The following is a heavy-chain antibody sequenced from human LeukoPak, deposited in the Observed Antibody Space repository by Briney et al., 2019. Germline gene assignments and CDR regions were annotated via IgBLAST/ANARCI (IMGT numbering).Heavy chain of an antibody. V-gene: IGHV3-23*01. Sequence: GGSLRLSCAASGFTFSSYAMSWVRQAPGKGLEWVSAISGSGGSTYYADSVKGRFTISRDNSKNTLYLQMNSLRAEDTAVYYCAKAYDSSGYHRLRTNHYFDYWGQGTLVTVSS. J-gene: IGHJ4*02. D-gene: IGHD3-22*01. CDR3: AKAYDSSGYHRLRTNHYFDY. CDR1: GFTFSSYA. CDR2: ISGSGGST.